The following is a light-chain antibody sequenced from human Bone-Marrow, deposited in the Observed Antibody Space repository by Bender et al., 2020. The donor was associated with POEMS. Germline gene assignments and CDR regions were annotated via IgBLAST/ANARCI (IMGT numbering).Light chain of an antibody. Sequence: QSALTQPASVSGSPGQSITISCTGTRSDVGGYNYVSWYQQHPGKAPKLMIYGVNKRPSGVPDRFVGSKSDNTASLTVSGLQADDEADYYCCSYGGSNNFVFGTGTDVTVL. CDR1: RSDVGGYNY. CDR3: CSYGGSNNFV. J-gene: IGLJ1*01. V-gene: IGLV2-8*01. CDR2: GVN.